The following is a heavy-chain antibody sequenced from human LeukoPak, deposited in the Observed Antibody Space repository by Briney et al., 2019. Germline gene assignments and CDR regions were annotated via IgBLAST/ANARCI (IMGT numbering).Heavy chain of an antibody. D-gene: IGHD4-17*01. CDR1: GFTFSSYG. CDR2: ISYDGSNK. CDR3: AKMRTPTVHSGDAFDI. J-gene: IGHJ3*02. Sequence: PGWSLRLSCAASGFTFSSYGIHWVRQAPGKGLEWVAVISYDGSNKYYVDSVKGRFTISRDNSKNTLNLQMNSLRAEDTAVYYCAKMRTPTVHSGDAFDIWGQGTMVTVSS. V-gene: IGHV3-30*18.